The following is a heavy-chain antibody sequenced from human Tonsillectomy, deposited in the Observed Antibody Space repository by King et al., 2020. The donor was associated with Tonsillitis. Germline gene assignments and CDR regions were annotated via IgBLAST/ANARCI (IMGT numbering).Heavy chain of an antibody. V-gene: IGHV3-30*01. CDR2: ISYDGSDK. CDR3: ARGEGWELLPHAFDI. CDR1: GFTFNSYP. D-gene: IGHD1-26*01. J-gene: IGHJ3*02. Sequence: LVESGGGVVQPGGSLRLSCAASGFTFNSYPMHWVRQAPGKGLEWVAVISYDGSDKYNADSVKGRFTISRDNSKNTLGLQMNSLRAEDTAVYYCARGEGWELLPHAFDICGQGTMVTVSS.